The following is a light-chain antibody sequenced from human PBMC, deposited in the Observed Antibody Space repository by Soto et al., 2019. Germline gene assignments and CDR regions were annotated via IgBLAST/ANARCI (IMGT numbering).Light chain of an antibody. CDR3: HQRQSWPRT. J-gene: IGKJ1*01. CDR1: QYINTR. V-gene: IGKV3-11*01. Sequence: EIVLTQSPATLSSFPGDRVTLSCRASQYINTRLAWYQHRPGQAPNLLIYQTSIRAAGIPARFSASGTGTDFTLTISDVQPEDFAVYYCHQRQSWPRTFGQGTKVDI. CDR2: QTS.